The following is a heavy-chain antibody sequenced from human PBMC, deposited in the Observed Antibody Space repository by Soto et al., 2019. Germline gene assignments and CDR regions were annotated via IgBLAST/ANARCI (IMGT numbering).Heavy chain of an antibody. CDR1: GFSFSSYS. J-gene: IGHJ5*02. CDR3: ARGYTGYCSGGTCYWFDP. CDR2: ISSSASHI. D-gene: IGHD2-15*01. V-gene: IGHV3-21*01. Sequence: EVQLVESGGGLVKPGGSLRLSCAASGFSFSSYSMNWVRQAPGNGLEWVSSISSSASHINYADSVKGRFTISRDNAKKSLYLQMNSLRAEDTAVYYCARGYTGYCSGGTCYWFDPWGQGTLVTVSS.